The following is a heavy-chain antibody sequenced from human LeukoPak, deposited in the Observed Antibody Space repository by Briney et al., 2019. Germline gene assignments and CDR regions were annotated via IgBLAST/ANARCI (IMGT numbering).Heavy chain of an antibody. Sequence: PSETLSLICTVSGVSISDYYWSWIRQPPGRGLEWVGYIRASGTTNYKSSLKSRVSMSLDTSKNLFSLRLTSVTAADTAVYYCAGGDIDWLRSPGTLYYIDQWGPGTLVTVSS. V-gene: IGHV4-59*01. CDR3: AGGDIDWLRSPGTLYYIDQ. D-gene: IGHD3-9*01. CDR2: IRASGTT. CDR1: GVSISDYY. J-gene: IGHJ4*02.